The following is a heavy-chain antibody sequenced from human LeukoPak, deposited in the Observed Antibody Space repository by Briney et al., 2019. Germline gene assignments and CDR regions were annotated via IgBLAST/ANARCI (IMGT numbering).Heavy chain of an antibody. D-gene: IGHD4-17*01. J-gene: IGHJ6*02. CDR3: ARDPGGYGDPQYYYYYGMDV. CDR2: ISAYNGNT. Sequence: ASVKVSCKSSGYTFTSYGISWVRQAPGQGLEWMGWISAYNGNTNYAQKLQGRVTMTTDTSTSTAYMELRSLRSDDTAVYYCARDPGGYGDPQYYYYYGMDVWGQGTTVTVSS. CDR1: GYTFTSYG. V-gene: IGHV1-18*01.